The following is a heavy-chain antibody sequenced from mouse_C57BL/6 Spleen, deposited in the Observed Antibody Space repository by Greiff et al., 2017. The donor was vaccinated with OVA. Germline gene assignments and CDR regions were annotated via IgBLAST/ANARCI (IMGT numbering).Heavy chain of an antibody. CDR3: ARTGITTVVAHYYAMDY. J-gene: IGHJ4*01. CDR1: GFTFSSYG. V-gene: IGHV5-6*01. D-gene: IGHD1-1*01. CDR2: ISSGGSYT. Sequence: EVKLVESGGDLVKPGGSLKLSCAASGFTFSSYGMSWVRQTPDKRLEWVATISSGGSYTYYPDSVKGRFTISRDNAKNTLYLQMSSLKSEDTAMYYCARTGITTVVAHYYAMDYWGQGTSVTVSS.